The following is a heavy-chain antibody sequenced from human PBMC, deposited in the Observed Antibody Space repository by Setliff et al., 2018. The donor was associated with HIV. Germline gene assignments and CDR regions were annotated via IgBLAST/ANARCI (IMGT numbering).Heavy chain of an antibody. J-gene: IGHJ4*02. V-gene: IGHV4-4*09. D-gene: IGHD6-13*01. CDR1: DDSISTYY. Sequence: SETLSLTCTVSDDSISTYYWSWIRQPPGKGLEWIGYIYSSGYTNHNPSLKSRVTISVDTSKNEVSLRMTSVIAADTAVYFCARMQQLPALSHDHWGQGTLVTVSS. CDR3: ARMQQLPALSHDH. CDR2: IYSSGYT.